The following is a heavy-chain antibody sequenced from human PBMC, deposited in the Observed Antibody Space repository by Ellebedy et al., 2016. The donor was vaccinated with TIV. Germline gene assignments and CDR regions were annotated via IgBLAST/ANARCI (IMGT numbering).Heavy chain of an antibody. J-gene: IGHJ6*02. V-gene: IGHV3-21*01. D-gene: IGHD2-2*01. CDR1: GFTFSSYS. Sequence: GESLKISXAASGFTFSSYSMNWVRQAPGKGLEWVSSISSSSSYIYYADSVKGRFTISRDNAKNSLYLQMNSLRAEDTAVYYCARVRSTSFMDVWGQGTTVTVSS. CDR2: ISSSSSYI. CDR3: ARVRSTSFMDV.